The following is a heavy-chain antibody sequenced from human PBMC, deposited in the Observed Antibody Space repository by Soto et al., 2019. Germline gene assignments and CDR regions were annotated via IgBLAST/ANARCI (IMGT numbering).Heavy chain of an antibody. CDR3: ASRDPGTSVDY. CDR1: GGSFTSNNW. CDR2: IYRTGST. J-gene: IGHJ4*02. D-gene: IGHD1-7*01. V-gene: IGHV4-4*02. Sequence: SEPLSRTCAVSGGSFTSNNWWTWVRQPPGQGLEWIGEIYRTGSTNYNPSLKSRVTISLDKSENQFSLKVTSLTAADTAVYYCASRDPGTSVDYWGQGTLVTVSS.